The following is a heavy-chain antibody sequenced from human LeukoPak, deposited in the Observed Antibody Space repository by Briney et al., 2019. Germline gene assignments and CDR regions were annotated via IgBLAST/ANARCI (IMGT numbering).Heavy chain of an antibody. V-gene: IGHV1-24*01. J-gene: IGHJ6*02. Sequence: GASVKVSCKVSGYTLTELSMHWVRQAPGKGLEWMGGFDPEDGETIYAQKFQGRVTMTEDTSTDTAYMELSSLRSEDTAVYYCATGPPGGSPVWGMDVWGQGTTVTVSS. CDR1: GYTLTELS. CDR2: FDPEDGET. CDR3: ATGPPGGSPVWGMDV. D-gene: IGHD6-13*01.